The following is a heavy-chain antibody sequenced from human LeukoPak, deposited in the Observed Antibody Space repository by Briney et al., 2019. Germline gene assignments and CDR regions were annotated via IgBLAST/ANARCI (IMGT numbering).Heavy chain of an antibody. CDR2: VSSDGSID. CDR3: AREGMGTTFSAWFDP. D-gene: IGHD1-7*01. V-gene: IGHV3-30*03. Sequence: GGSLRLSCAASGFTFSNYGMHWVRQAPGKGLEWVAVVSSDGSIDYYADSVRGRFTVSRGNSKNTMFLQFNTLRPEDTGVYYCAREGMGTTFSAWFDPWGQGTLVTVSS. CDR1: GFTFSNYG. J-gene: IGHJ5*02.